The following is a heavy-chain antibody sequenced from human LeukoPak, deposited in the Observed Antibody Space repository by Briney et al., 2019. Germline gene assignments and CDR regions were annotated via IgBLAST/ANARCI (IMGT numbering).Heavy chain of an antibody. CDR3: ATMVLVPAAIGADFDY. Sequence: GGSLRLSCAASGFIFSRDSMNWVRQAPGKGLEWVAYINGGGSPIYYADSVKGRFTISRDNSKNTLYLQMNSLGAEDTAVYYCATMVLVPAAIGADFDYWGQGTLVTVSS. J-gene: IGHJ4*02. D-gene: IGHD2-2*02. CDR2: INGGGSPI. CDR1: GFIFSRDS. V-gene: IGHV3-48*01.